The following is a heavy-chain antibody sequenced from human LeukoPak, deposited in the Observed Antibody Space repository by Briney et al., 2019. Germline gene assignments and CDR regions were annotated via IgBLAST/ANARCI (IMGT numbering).Heavy chain of an antibody. J-gene: IGHJ4*02. CDR1: GFTFRDYV. V-gene: IGHV3-23*01. Sequence: PGGSLRLSCAASGFTFRDYVIHWVRQPPGKGLEWVSATLGSGTSTYYADSVKGRVTISRDSSTNALYLQMNSLKAEDTALYYCARARGYGLGASCFGSWGQGVLVTVSS. D-gene: IGHD5-18*01. CDR2: TLGSGTST. CDR3: ARARGYGLGASCFGS.